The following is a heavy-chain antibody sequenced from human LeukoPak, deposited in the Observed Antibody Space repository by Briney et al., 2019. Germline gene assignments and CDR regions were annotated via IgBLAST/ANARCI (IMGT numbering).Heavy chain of an antibody. V-gene: IGHV3-64*01. CDR1: GFTLSSYA. CDR3: SWIRGALGYYYMDV. J-gene: IGHJ6*03. Sequence: GGSLRLSCAASGFTLSSYAMHWVRQAPGKGLEYVSAISSNGGSTYYANSVKGRFTISRDNSKNTLYLQMSSLKTEDTAVYYCSWIRGALGYYYMDVWGKGTPVTISS. D-gene: IGHD3-10*01. CDR2: ISSNGGST.